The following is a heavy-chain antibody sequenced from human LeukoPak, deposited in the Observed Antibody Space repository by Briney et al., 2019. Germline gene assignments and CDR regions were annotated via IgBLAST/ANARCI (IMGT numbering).Heavy chain of an antibody. V-gene: IGHV4-39*07. D-gene: IGHD6-6*01. J-gene: IGHJ4*02. CDR2: IYYSGNT. Sequence: PSETLSLTCTVSRGSVNSNSYYWGWIRQPPGKGLEWIGTIYYSGNTYYNPSLESRVTISVDTSKNQFSLKLTSVTAADTAVYYCARDLEVSSSSFDYWGQGTLVTVSS. CDR1: RGSVNSNSYY. CDR3: ARDLEVSSSSFDY.